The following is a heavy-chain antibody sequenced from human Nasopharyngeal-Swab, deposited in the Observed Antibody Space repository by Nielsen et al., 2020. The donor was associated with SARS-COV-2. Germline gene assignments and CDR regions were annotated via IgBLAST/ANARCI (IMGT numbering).Heavy chain of an antibody. J-gene: IGHJ4*02. CDR3: ARDRVPFLVGRPFDY. D-gene: IGHD3-16*01. CDR1: GFTFSSYG. CDR2: MSYDGRNK. V-gene: IGHV3-30*03. Sequence: GESLKISCAASGFTFSSYGMHWVRQAPGKGLEWVAVMSYDGRNKYYADSVKGRFTISRDNSKNTLYLQTNSLRTEDTAVYYCARDRVPFLVGRPFDYWGQGTLVTVSS.